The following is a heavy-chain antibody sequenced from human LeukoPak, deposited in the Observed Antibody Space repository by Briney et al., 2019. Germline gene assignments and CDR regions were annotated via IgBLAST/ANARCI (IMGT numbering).Heavy chain of an antibody. CDR2: IYSGDTT. Sequence: PGGSLRLSCAASGLTFSSNGMSWVRQAPGKGLEWVSVIYSGDTTFYADSVRGKFTISRDNSKNTLYLQMNSLRAEDTAVYYCASILRSSSGYYFDYWGQGTLVTVSS. D-gene: IGHD3-10*01. CDR3: ASILRSSSGYYFDY. J-gene: IGHJ4*02. CDR1: GLTFSSNG. V-gene: IGHV3-66*01.